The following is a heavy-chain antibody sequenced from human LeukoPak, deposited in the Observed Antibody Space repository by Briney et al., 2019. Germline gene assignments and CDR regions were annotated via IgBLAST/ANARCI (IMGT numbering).Heavy chain of an antibody. D-gene: IGHD4-17*01. CDR3: TKRWHDYGDYSDY. V-gene: IGHV3-15*01. Sequence: GGSLRLSCAASGFTFSNAWMSWVRQAPGKGLDWVGRIKSKTDGGTTDYAAPVKGRFTISRDDSKNTLYLQMNSLKTEDTAMYYCTKRWHDYGDYSDYWGQGTLVTVSS. J-gene: IGHJ4*02. CDR1: GFTFSNAW. CDR2: IKSKTDGGTT.